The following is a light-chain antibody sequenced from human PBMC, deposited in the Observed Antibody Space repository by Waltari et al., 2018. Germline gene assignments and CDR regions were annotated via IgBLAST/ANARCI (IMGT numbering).Light chain of an antibody. CDR1: QSVTTN. CDR2: DAS. Sequence: EIVMTQSPATLSVSPGERATLSCRASQSVTTNLAWYQQNPGQAPRLLIYDASTRGTGIPARFSGSGSGTEVTLTISSLQSEDFAVYYCQQYNDWPYTFGQGTKLEIK. CDR3: QQYNDWPYT. V-gene: IGKV3-15*01. J-gene: IGKJ2*01.